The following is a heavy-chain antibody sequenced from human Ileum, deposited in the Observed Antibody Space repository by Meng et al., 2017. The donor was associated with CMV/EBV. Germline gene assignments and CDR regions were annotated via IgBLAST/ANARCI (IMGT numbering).Heavy chain of an antibody. CDR1: GFTFSSYS. J-gene: IGHJ6*02. D-gene: IGHD2-2*01. CDR3: ARSYERYCSSTSCSGGV. V-gene: IGHV3-21*01. CDR2: ISSSSSYI. Sequence: GESLKISCAASGFTFSSYSMNWVRQAPGTGLEWVSSISSSSSYIYYADSVKGRFTISRDNDKNSLYLQMNSLRAEDTAVYYCARSYERYCSSTSCSGGVWGQGTTVTVSS.